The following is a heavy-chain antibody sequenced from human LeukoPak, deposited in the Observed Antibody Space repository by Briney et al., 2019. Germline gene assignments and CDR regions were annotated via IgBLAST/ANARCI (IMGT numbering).Heavy chain of an antibody. CDR1: GFTFSNYA. J-gene: IGHJ4*02. CDR3: ARDLRLKELAYCGGDCLDY. Sequence: PGGSLRLSCAASGFTFSNYAMHWVRQAPGKGLEYVSAISSNEGSTYYANSVKGRFTISRDNSKNTLYLQMGSLRAEDMAVYYCARDLRLKELAYCGGDCLDYWGQGTLVTVSS. CDR2: ISSNEGST. D-gene: IGHD2-21*02. V-gene: IGHV3-64*01.